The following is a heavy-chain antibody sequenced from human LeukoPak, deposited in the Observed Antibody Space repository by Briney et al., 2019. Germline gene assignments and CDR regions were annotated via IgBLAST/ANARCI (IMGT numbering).Heavy chain of an antibody. CDR1: GFTLRTYW. J-gene: IGHJ4*02. V-gene: IGHV3-7*05. CDR3: VRFPTGFDY. D-gene: IGHD4-17*01. CDR2: INEDGSEK. Sequence: PGGSLRLSCAASGFTLRTYWMTWVRQAPGKGVEWVANINEDGSEKYYVDSVKGRFTISRDNAKNSLYLQMNSLRGEDTAVYYCVRFPTGFDYWGQGTLVTVSS.